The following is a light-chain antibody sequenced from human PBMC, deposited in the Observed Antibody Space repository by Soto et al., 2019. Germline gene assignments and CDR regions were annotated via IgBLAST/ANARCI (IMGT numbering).Light chain of an antibody. CDR3: QQYDTSPRT. J-gene: IGKJ1*01. CDR2: GAS. Sequence: EIVLTQSPATLSLSPGERATLSCRASQSISSYLAWYQQKPGQAPRLLIYGASTRATGIPARFSGSGSGTDFSLTISRLEPEDFAVYYCQQYDTSPRTFGQGTKVDNK. CDR1: QSISSY. V-gene: IGKV3-20*01.